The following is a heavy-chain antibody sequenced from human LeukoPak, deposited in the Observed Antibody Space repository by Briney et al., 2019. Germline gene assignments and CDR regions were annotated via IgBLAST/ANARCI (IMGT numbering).Heavy chain of an antibody. J-gene: IGHJ5*02. V-gene: IGHV4-34*01. CDR3: ARGGGKITLVRGVKRAHDNNWFDP. CDR2: INHSGST. D-gene: IGHD3-10*01. CDR1: GGSFSGYY. Sequence: PSETLSLTCAVYGGSFSGYYWSWIRQPPGKGLEWIGEINHSGSTNYNPSLKSRVTVSVDTSKNQFSLRLNSVTAADTAVYYCARGGGKITLVRGVKRAHDNNWFDPWGQGTLVTVSS.